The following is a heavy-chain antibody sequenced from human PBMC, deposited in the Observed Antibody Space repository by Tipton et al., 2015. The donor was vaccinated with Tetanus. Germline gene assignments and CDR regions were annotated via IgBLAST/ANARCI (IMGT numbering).Heavy chain of an antibody. D-gene: IGHD3-3*01. CDR2: ISYSGST. Sequence: TLSLTCTVSGDSVRSGSYYWNWIRQPPGKGLEWIGYISYSGSTNSNYSLKSRITISQDTSKNQFSLKPTSVTAADTAVYYCARANYDFPKKGPFDSWGQGTLVIVSS. CDR3: ARANYDFPKKGPFDS. CDR1: GDSVRSGSYY. V-gene: IGHV4-61*01. J-gene: IGHJ4*02.